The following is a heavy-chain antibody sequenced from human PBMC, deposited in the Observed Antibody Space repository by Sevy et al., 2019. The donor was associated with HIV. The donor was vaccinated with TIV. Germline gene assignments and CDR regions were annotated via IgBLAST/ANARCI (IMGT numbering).Heavy chain of an antibody. J-gene: IGHJ3*02. Sequence: ASVKVSCKASGGTFSSYAISWVRQAPGQGLEWMGGIIPTFGTVNYAQKFQGSVTITADESTSTAYMELSSLRSEDTAVYYCARVEGIAAAGAAFDIWGQGTMVTVSS. CDR3: ARVEGIAAAGAAFDI. V-gene: IGHV1-69*13. CDR2: IIPTFGTV. D-gene: IGHD6-13*01. CDR1: GGTFSSYA.